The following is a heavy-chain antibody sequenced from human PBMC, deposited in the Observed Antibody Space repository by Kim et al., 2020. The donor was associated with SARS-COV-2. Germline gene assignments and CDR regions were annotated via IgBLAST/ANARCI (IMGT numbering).Heavy chain of an antibody. J-gene: IGHJ6*02. CDR2: IYPGDSDT. CDR3: ARLGSLVRGLYYYYGMDV. Sequence: GESLKISCKGSGYSFTSYWIGWVRQMPGKGLEWMGIIYPGDSDTRYSPSFKGQVTISADKSISTAYLQWSSLKASDTAIYYCARLGSLVRGLYYYYGMDVWGHGTTVTVSS. CDR1: GYSFTSYW. D-gene: IGHD3-10*01. V-gene: IGHV5-51*01.